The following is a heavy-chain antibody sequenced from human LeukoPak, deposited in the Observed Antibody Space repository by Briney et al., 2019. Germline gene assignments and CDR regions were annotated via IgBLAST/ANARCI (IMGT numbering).Heavy chain of an antibody. V-gene: IGHV3-7*01. CDR1: GFTFSSYA. J-gene: IGHJ4*02. D-gene: IGHD3-3*01. CDR3: ATDRGWRTSGYYLYYFEY. CDR2: IKNDGSEK. Sequence: GGSLRLSCAASGFTFSSYAMSWVRQAPGKGLEWVASIKNDGSEKYYVDSVRGRYTISRDNTKNSLYLQMSSLRAEDTAVYYCATDRGWRTSGYYLYYFEYWGQGTLVTFSS.